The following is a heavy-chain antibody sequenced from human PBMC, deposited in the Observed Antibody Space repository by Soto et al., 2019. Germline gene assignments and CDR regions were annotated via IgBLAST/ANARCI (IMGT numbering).Heavy chain of an antibody. CDR1: GFTFDDHN. J-gene: IGHJ4*02. CDR3: ASSQGDY. CDR2: ISWDGGTT. Sequence: EVHLVESGGVVVQPGGSLRLTCAASGFTFDDHNMHWVRQVPGKGLEWVSLISWDGGTTYYADSVKGRFTVCRDNSINLLYLQMNALTTEDSALYYCASSQGDYWGQGTLVTVS. D-gene: IGHD6-6*01. V-gene: IGHV3-43*01.